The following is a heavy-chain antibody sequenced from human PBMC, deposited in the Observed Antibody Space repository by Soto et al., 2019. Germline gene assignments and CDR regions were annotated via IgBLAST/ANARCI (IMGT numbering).Heavy chain of an antibody. CDR2: IWYDGSNK. Sequence: GGSLRLSCAASGFTFSSYGMHWVRQAPGKGLEWVAVIWYDGSNKYYADSVKGRFTISRDNSKNTLYLQMNSLRAEDTAVYYCARDGGSSAVDYWGQGTLVTVSS. D-gene: IGHD6-6*01. CDR1: GFTFSSYG. J-gene: IGHJ4*02. V-gene: IGHV3-33*01. CDR3: ARDGGSSAVDY.